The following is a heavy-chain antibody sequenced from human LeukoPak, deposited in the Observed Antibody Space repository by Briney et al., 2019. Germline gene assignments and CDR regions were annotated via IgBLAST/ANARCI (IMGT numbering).Heavy chain of an antibody. Sequence: GGSLRLSCAASGFTFSSYEMNWVRQAPGKGLEWVSYISSSGSTIYYADSVKGRFTISRDNAKNSLYLQMNSLRAEDTAVYYCAKLGITMIGGVWGKGTTVTISS. V-gene: IGHV3-48*03. CDR2: ISSSGSTI. J-gene: IGHJ6*04. CDR3: AKLGITMIGGV. D-gene: IGHD3-10*02. CDR1: GFTFSSYE.